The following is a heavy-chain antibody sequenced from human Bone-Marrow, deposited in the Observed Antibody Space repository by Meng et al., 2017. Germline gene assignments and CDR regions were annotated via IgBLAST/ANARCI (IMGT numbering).Heavy chain of an antibody. CDR1: DGSNSNYH. D-gene: IGHD3-22*01. CDR2: IYYSGTT. CDR3: ARFGGHYYDSSGYYKHY. Sequence: LYESGPGCLRPSETLSLTCTVPDGSNSNYHWSWSRPPPGKGLEWIGYIYYSGTTNYNPSLKSRVTISVDTSKNQFSLKLSSVTAADTAVYYCARFGGHYYDSSGYYKHYWGQGTLVTVSS. J-gene: IGHJ4*02. V-gene: IGHV4-59*01.